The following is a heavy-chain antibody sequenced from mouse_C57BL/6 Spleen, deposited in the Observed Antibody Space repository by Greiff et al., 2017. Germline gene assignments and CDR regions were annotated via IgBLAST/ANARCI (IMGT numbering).Heavy chain of an antibody. V-gene: IGHV5-17*01. J-gene: IGHJ4*01. Sequence: EVMLVESGGGLVKPGGSLKLSCAASGFTFSDYGMHWVRQAPEKGLEWVAYISSGSSTIYYADTVKGRFTISRDNAKNTLFLQMTSMRSEDTAMYYCAEGAMDYWCQGTSVTVSS. CDR2: ISSGSSTI. CDR3: AEGAMDY. CDR1: GFTFSDYG.